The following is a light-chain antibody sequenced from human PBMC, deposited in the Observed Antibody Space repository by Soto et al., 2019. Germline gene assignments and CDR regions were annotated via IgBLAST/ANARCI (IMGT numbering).Light chain of an antibody. V-gene: IGKV1-5*01. CDR2: DAS. CDR3: QQYNTYPWT. CDR1: QSISSW. Sequence: DIQMTQSPATLSASVGDRVTITCRASQSISSWLAWYQQKPGKVPKLLIDDASSLESGVPSRFSGSGSGTEFTLTISSLQPYDFATYYGQQYNTYPWTFGQGTKVEIK. J-gene: IGKJ1*01.